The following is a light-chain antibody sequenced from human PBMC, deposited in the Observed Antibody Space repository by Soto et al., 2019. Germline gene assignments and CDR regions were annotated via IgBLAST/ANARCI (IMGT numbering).Light chain of an antibody. V-gene: IGKV3-20*01. CDR1: QTISSSY. J-gene: IGKJ2*01. Sequence: TQSPSTLSGSVGDRVTITCRASQTISSSYLAWYQQKPGQAPRLLIYGASTRATGIPGRFSGSASGTDFTLTISRLEPEDFAVYYCQQYGPSPMYTFGQGTNLEIK. CDR2: GAS. CDR3: QQYGPSPMYT.